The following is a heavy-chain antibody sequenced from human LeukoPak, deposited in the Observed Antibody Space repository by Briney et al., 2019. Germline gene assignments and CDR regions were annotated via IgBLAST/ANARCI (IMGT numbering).Heavy chain of an antibody. CDR3: ARVWSGSQDY. Sequence: PSETLSLTCAVYGGSFSGYYWSWIRQPPGEGLEWIGEINHSGSTNYNPSLKSRVTISVDTSKNQFSLKLSSVTAADTAVYYCARVWSGSQDYWGQGTLVTVSS. CDR2: INHSGST. J-gene: IGHJ4*02. CDR1: GGSFSGYY. V-gene: IGHV4-34*01. D-gene: IGHD6-25*01.